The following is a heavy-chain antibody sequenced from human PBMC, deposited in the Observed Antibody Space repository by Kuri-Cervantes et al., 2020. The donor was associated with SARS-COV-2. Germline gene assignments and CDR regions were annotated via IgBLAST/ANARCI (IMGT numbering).Heavy chain of an antibody. J-gene: IGHJ3*02. V-gene: IGHV3-48*03. Sequence: LSLTCAASGFTFSSYAMNWVRQAPGKGLEWVSYISSSGSTIYYADSVKGRFTISRDNAKNSLYLQMNSLRAEDTAVYYCAKSRGAFDIWGQGTMVTVSS. CDR1: GFTFSSYA. CDR3: AKSRGAFDI. CDR2: ISSSGSTI.